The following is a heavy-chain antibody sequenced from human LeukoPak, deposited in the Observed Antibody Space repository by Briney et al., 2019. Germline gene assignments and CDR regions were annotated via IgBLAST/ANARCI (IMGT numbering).Heavy chain of an antibody. Sequence: SETLSLTCTVSGGSVSSGSYYWSWIRQPPGKGLEWIGYIYYSGSINYNPSLKSRVTISVDTSKNQFSLKLSSVTAADTAVYYCARGGDIVVVPAAMRARDNWFDPWGQGTLVTVSS. J-gene: IGHJ5*02. D-gene: IGHD2-2*01. V-gene: IGHV4-61*01. CDR3: ARGGDIVVVPAAMRARDNWFDP. CDR1: GGSVSSGSYY. CDR2: IYYSGSI.